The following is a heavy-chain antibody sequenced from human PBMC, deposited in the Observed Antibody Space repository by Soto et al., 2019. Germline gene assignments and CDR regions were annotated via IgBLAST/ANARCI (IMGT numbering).Heavy chain of an antibody. D-gene: IGHD2-2*02. Sequence: ASVKVSCKASGYTFTSYYMHWVRQAPGQGLEWMGIINPSGGSTSYAQKFQGRVTMTRDTSTSTVYMELSSLRSEDTAVYYCARDGGCSSTSCYRDYYYYGMDVWGQGTTVTVS. CDR2: INPSGGST. V-gene: IGHV1-46*01. CDR1: GYTFTSYY. J-gene: IGHJ6*02. CDR3: ARDGGCSSTSCYRDYYYYGMDV.